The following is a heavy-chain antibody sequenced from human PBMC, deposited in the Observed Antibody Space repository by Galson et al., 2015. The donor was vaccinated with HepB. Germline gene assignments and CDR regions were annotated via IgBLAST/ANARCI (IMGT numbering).Heavy chain of an antibody. D-gene: IGHD3-10*01. CDR2: IWYDGSNK. CDR1: GFTFSSYG. Sequence: SLRLSCAASGFTFSSYGMHWVRQAPGKGLEWVAVIWYDGSNKYYADSVKGRFTISRDNSKNTLYLQMNSLRAEDTAVYYCASSYGSGSYFDYWGQGTLVTVSS. V-gene: IGHV3-33*08. J-gene: IGHJ4*02. CDR3: ASSYGSGSYFDY.